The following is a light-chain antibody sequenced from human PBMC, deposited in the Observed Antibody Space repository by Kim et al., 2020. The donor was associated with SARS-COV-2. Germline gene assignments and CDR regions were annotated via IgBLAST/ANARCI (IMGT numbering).Light chain of an antibody. CDR1: SSNNEQNL. J-gene: IGLJ3*02. CDR2: SNN. V-gene: IGLV1-44*01. CDR3: ATWDDSLNASV. Sequence: QSVLTQSPSASGTPGQRVTISCSGSSSNNEQNLVNWYQQLPGTAPKLLIYSNNQRPSGVPDRFSGLKSGTSASLAISGLQSEDEADYYCATWDDSLNASVFGGGTQLTVL.